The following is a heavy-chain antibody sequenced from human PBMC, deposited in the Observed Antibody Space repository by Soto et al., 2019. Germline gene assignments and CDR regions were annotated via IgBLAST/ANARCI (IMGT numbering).Heavy chain of an antibody. Sequence: SVKVSCKASGGTFSSYAISWVRRAPGQGLEWMGGIIPIFGTANYAQKFQGRVTITADKSTSTAYMELSSLRSEDTAVYYCATRGYSYRYYYYYGMDVWGQGTTVTVSS. D-gene: IGHD5-18*01. V-gene: IGHV1-69*06. CDR2: IIPIFGTA. CDR1: GGTFSSYA. CDR3: ATRGYSYRYYYYYGMDV. J-gene: IGHJ6*02.